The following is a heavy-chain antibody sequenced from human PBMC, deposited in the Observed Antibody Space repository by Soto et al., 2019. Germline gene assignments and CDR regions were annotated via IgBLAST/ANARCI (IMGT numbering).Heavy chain of an antibody. V-gene: IGHV1-24*01. CDR1: GYTLTELS. CDR3: ATARNKYSYDSSGYTY. D-gene: IGHD3-22*01. Sequence: ASVKVSCKVSGYTLTELSMHWVRQAPGKGLEWMGGFDPEDGETIYAQKFQGRVTMTEDTSTDTAYMELSSLRSEDTAVYYCATARNKYSYDSSGYTYWGQGTLVTVSS. CDR2: FDPEDGET. J-gene: IGHJ4*02.